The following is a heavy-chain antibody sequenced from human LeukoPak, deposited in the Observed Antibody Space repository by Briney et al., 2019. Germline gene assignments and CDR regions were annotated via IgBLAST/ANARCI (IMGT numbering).Heavy chain of an antibody. CDR1: GFTFSSYA. D-gene: IGHD3-10*01. Sequence: PGGSLRLSCAASGFTFSSYAMSWVRQAPGKGPEWVSGISTSSVTTHYADAVKGRFTISRDDSKNTLYLQMNSLRAEDTAVYYCAKDSASGSGLWLHFDYWGQGTLVTVSS. J-gene: IGHJ4*02. CDR3: AKDSASGSGLWLHFDY. V-gene: IGHV3-23*01. CDR2: ISTSSVTT.